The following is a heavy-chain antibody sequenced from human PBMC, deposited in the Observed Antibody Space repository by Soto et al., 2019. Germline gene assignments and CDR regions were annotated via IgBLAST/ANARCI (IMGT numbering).Heavy chain of an antibody. CDR2: ISGSGGST. Sequence: EVQVLESGGGLIQPGGTLRLSCAASRFIFSSYGMSWVRQAPGKGLEWVSGISGSGGSTWYADSVKGRFTISRENSKKTLYLQMSSLRVDDTAVYYCATSPDGDGKVDYWGQGTLVNVSS. CDR1: RFIFSSYG. J-gene: IGHJ4*02. V-gene: IGHV3-23*01. CDR3: ATSPDGDGKVDY.